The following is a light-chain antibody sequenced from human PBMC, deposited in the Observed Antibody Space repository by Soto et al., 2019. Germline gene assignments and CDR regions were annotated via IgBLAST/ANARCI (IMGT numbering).Light chain of an antibody. Sequence: ATQMTQSPSSLSASVGDRVTIACRASQGIRTELGWYQQKAGEAPKLLIYAASTLQSGVPPRFSGSGSGTDFTLTISSLPPEDFATYYCLQDYDDPRTFGQGTKVEMK. V-gene: IGKV1-6*01. CDR3: LQDYDDPRT. CDR1: QGIRTE. J-gene: IGKJ1*01. CDR2: AAS.